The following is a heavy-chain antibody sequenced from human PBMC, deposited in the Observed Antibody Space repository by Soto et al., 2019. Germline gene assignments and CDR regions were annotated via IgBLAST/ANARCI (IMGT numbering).Heavy chain of an antibody. J-gene: IGHJ6*02. V-gene: IGHV6-1*01. CDR1: GDSVSSDTAA. Sequence: PSQTLSLTCAISGDSVSSDTAAWNWIRQSPSRGLEWLGRTYYRSQWYNDYTLSVKSRITLTPDTSKNQFSLQLNSVTPDDTAVYYCAKEFSSSASDDYYYYGMDVWGQGTTVTVSS. D-gene: IGHD6-6*01. CDR3: AKEFSSSASDDYYYYGMDV. CDR2: TYYRSQWYN.